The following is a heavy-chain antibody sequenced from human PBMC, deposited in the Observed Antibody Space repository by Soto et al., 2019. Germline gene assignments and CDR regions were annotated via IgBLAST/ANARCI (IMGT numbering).Heavy chain of an antibody. D-gene: IGHD3-10*01. CDR3: AKVSRKGSAIDLDY. Sequence: QVQLVQSGAELKKPGASVKVSCKASGYTFSNYDMNWVRQATGQGPEWIGWVNPNNGDTGYAQNFQGRVTLTTDISTTTAYMELTSLRSEETAIYYCAKVSRKGSAIDLDYWGQGTLITVSS. CDR1: GYTFSNYD. V-gene: IGHV1-8*01. J-gene: IGHJ4*02. CDR2: VNPNNGDT.